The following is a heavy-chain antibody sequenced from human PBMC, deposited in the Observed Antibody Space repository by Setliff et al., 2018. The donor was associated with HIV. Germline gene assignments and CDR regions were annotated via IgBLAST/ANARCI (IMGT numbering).Heavy chain of an antibody. CDR3: AKRTFGSGRLDP. J-gene: IGHJ5*02. Sequence: SETLSLTCAVYGGSFSGYYWSWIRLPAGKGLEWIGQIHTTGSTNYNPSLKSRVTISMDTSKNQFSLNLNSVTATDTAVYYCAKRTFGSGRLDPWGQGTLVTVSS. V-gene: IGHV4-59*10. CDR1: GGSFSGYY. D-gene: IGHD3-16*01. CDR2: IHTTGST.